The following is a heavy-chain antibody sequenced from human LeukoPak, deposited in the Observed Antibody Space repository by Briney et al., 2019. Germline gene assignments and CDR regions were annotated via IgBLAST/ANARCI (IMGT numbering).Heavy chain of an antibody. CDR1: GSTFGSYW. CDR3: AAIHRDY. J-gene: IGHJ4*02. Sequence: GGSLRLSCAASGSTFGSYWMTWVRQAPGNGLEWVATIKHDGSEKYYVDSVKGRFTISRDNAKTSLFLQLNSLRAEDTAVYYCAAIHRDYWGQGTLVTVSS. V-gene: IGHV3-7*03. CDR2: IKHDGSEK.